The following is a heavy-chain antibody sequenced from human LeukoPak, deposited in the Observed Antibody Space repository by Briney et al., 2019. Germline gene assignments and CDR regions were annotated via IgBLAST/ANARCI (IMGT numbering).Heavy chain of an antibody. V-gene: IGHV4-59*08. Sequence: SETLSLTCTVSGGSISSYYWSWIRQPPGKGLGWIGYIYYSGSGSTNYNPSLKSRVTISVDTSKNQFSLKLSSVTAADTAVYYCARRGGHGGSFDYWGQGTLATVSS. CDR1: GGSISSYY. J-gene: IGHJ4*02. CDR2: IYYSGSGST. CDR3: ARRGGHGGSFDY. D-gene: IGHD4-23*01.